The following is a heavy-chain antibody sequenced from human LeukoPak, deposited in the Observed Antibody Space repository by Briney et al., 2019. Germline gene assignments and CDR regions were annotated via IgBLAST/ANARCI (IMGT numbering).Heavy chain of an antibody. D-gene: IGHD6-6*01. CDR2: IYYSGST. V-gene: IGHV4-39*07. CDR3: ARDPSIAARSFDY. Sequence: PSETLSLTCTVSGGSISSSSYYWGWIRQPPGKGLEWIGSIYYSGSTYYNPSLKSRVTISVDTSKNQFSLKLSSVTAADTAVYYCARDPSIAARSFDYWGQGTLVTVSS. J-gene: IGHJ4*02. CDR1: GGSISSSSYY.